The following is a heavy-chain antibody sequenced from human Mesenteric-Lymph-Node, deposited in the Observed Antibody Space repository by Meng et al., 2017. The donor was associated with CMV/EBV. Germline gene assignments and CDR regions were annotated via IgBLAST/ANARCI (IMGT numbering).Heavy chain of an antibody. Sequence: GESLKISCAASGFPFSSYAFTWVRQAPGKGLEWVSLIDSDCRSISYADSVKGRFTISRDNYKNTVYLQMNSLRGDDTAIYYCAKATLQSTYYYYYYGMDVWGQGTTVTVSS. CDR2: IDSDCRSI. J-gene: IGHJ6*02. V-gene: IGHV3-23*03. CDR1: GFPFSSYA. CDR3: AKATLQSTYYYYYYGMDV. D-gene: IGHD4-11*01.